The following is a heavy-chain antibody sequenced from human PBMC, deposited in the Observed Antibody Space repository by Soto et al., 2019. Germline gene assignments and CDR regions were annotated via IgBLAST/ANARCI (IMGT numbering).Heavy chain of an antibody. Sequence: PGGSLRLSCAASGFPFINAWMTWVRQAPGKGLEWVGRIKSRTDGGAIDYGAPVKNRFTISRDDSKNTLYLQMNSLKTEDTAVYYCARLLNYYYYGMDVWGQGTTVTVSS. V-gene: IGHV3-15*01. CDR2: IKSRTDGGAI. CDR1: GFPFINAW. CDR3: ARLLNYYYYGMDV. J-gene: IGHJ6*02.